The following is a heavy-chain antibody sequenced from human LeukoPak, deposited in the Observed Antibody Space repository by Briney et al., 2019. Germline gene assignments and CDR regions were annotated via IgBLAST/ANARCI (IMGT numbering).Heavy chain of an antibody. Sequence: PSETLSLTCTVSGGSISSYYWSWIRQPAGKGLEWIGRIYTSGSTNYNPSLKSRVTMSVATSKNQFSLKLSSVTAADTAVYYCARLANGELGYYYGMDVWGQGTTVTVSS. CDR2: IYTSGST. D-gene: IGHD3-10*01. CDR3: ARLANGELGYYYGMDV. CDR1: GGSISSYY. V-gene: IGHV4-4*07. J-gene: IGHJ6*02.